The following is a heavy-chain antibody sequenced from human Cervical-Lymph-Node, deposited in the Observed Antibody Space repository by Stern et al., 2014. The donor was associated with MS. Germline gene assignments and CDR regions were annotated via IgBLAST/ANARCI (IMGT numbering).Heavy chain of an antibody. V-gene: IGHV4-31*03. CDR1: GASISTVGYY. Sequence: QVKLVQSGPGLVKPSQTLSLTCTVSGASISTVGYYWSWIRQHPGKGLEWIAYISYIGSTYYNPSVKSRVSISADTSKNQFSLNLTSVTAADTALYYCARSDRLWGSFDYWGQGTLVAVSS. CDR2: ISYIGST. D-gene: IGHD3-16*01. J-gene: IGHJ4*02. CDR3: ARSDRLWGSFDY.